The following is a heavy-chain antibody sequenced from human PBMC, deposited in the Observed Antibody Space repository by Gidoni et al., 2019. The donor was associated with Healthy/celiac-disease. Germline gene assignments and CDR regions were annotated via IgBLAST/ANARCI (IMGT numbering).Heavy chain of an antibody. CDR3: ARDPSHFWSGYLSYYFDY. CDR1: GFTFTSSG. CDR2: ISYDGSNK. V-gene: IGHV3-30*03. J-gene: IGHJ4*02. D-gene: IGHD3-3*02. Sequence: QVQLVESGGGVVQPGRSLRLSCSASGFTFTSSGMHWVRQAPGKGLEWVAVISYDGSNKYYADSVKGRFTISRDNSKNTLYLQMNSLRAEDTAVYYCARDPSHFWSGYLSYYFDYWGQGTLVTVSS.